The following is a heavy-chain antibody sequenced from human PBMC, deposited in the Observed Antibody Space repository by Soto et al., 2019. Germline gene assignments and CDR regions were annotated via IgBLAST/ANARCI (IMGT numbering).Heavy chain of an antibody. CDR3: AKEGCP. CDR2: IRPDNGDT. J-gene: IGHJ5*02. V-gene: IGHV1-3*01. CDR1: GYNFMTYA. Sequence: ASVKVSCKTSGYNFMTYAIHWLRQAPGQRPEWMGWIRPDNGDTKYSEKLQGRVTMTRDTSATTVYMELSGLISEDTAVYFCAKEGCPWGQGTQVTVSS.